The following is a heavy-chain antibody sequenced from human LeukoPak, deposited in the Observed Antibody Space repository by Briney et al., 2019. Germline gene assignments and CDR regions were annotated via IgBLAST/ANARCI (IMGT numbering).Heavy chain of an antibody. V-gene: IGHV3-7*03. CDR2: IKQDGSQK. CDR3: AKRRGLELLYYYYMDV. CDR1: GFTLSTSW. Sequence: GGSLRLSCTASGFTLSTSWMGWVRQAPGRGLEWVASIKQDGSQKYYVDSVKGRFTISRDNSKNTLYLQMNSLRAEDTAVYYCAKRRGLELLYYYYMDVWGRGTTVTVSS. J-gene: IGHJ6*03. D-gene: IGHD1-7*01.